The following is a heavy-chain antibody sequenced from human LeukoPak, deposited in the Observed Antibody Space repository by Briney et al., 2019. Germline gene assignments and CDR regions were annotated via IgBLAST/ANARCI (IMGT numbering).Heavy chain of an antibody. Sequence: GGSPRLSCAASGFIFSSYSMNWVRQAPGKGLEWVSSISSAGTYIYYADSVKGRFTISRDNAKNSLYLQMNSLRAEDTAVYYCARDLRGRGADFDYWGQGTLVTVSS. J-gene: IGHJ4*02. CDR2: ISSAGTYI. CDR3: ARDLRGRGADFDY. CDR1: GFIFSSYS. V-gene: IGHV3-21*01. D-gene: IGHD3-16*01.